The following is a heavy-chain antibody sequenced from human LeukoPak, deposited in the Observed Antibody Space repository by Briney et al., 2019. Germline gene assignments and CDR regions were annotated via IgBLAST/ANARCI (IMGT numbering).Heavy chain of an antibody. CDR3: ARDLNYYGSGSYYSYYYMDV. V-gene: IGHV3-23*01. CDR2: ISASGAGT. Sequence: GGSLRLSCAASGFTFSSYGMSWVRQAPGKGLEWVSAISASGAGTYYADSVKGRFTISRDNAKNSLYLQMNSLRAEDTAVYYCARDLNYYGSGSYYSYYYMDVWGKGTTVTISS. D-gene: IGHD3-10*01. CDR1: GFTFSSYG. J-gene: IGHJ6*03.